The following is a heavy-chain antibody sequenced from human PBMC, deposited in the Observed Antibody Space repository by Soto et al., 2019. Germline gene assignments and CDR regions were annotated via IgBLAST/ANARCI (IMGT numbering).Heavy chain of an antibody. CDR3: ASDLAVARIDY. CDR1: GYTFTSYG. CDR2: ISAYNGNT. Sequence: ASVKVSCKASGYTFTSYGISWVRQAPGQGLEWMGWISAYNGNTKYAQKLQGRVTMTTDTSTSTAYMELRSLRSEDTAVYYCASDLAVARIDYWGQGTLVTVSS. J-gene: IGHJ4*02. V-gene: IGHV1-18*01. D-gene: IGHD6-19*01.